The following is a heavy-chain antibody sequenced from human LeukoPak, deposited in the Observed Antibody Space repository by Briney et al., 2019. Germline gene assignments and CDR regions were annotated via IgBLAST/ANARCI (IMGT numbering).Heavy chain of an antibody. V-gene: IGHV4-4*07. D-gene: IGHD3-22*01. CDR1: GGSIHSY. CDR2: IYTSGST. J-gene: IGHJ5*02. CDR3: AKDRYYYDSSGYRWFDP. Sequence: SETLSLTCTVSGGSIHSYWSWIRQPAGKGLEWIGRIYTSGSTNYNPSLKSRVTMSVDTSKNQFSLKLSSVTAADTAVYYCAKDRYYYDSSGYRWFDPWGQGTLVTVSS.